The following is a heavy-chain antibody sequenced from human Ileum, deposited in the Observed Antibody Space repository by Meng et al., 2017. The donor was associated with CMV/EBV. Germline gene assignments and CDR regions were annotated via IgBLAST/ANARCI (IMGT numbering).Heavy chain of an antibody. J-gene: IGHJ4*02. V-gene: IGHV3-7*01. CDR3: ARDYYDSSGYQDY. Sequence: GESLKISCAASGFTFSSYWMSWVRQAPGKGLEWVANIKQDGSEKYYVDSVKGRFTISRDNAKNSLYLQMNSLRAEDTAVYYCARDYYDSSGYQDYWGQGRLVTVSS. D-gene: IGHD3-22*01. CDR1: GFTFSSYW. CDR2: IKQDGSEK.